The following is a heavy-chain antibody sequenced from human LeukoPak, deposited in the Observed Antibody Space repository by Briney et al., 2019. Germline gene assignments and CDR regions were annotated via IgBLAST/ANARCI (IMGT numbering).Heavy chain of an antibody. D-gene: IGHD1-1*01. V-gene: IGHV4-59*11. CDR3: AGDQLALNALNI. CDR1: GGSMSSHY. J-gene: IGHJ3*02. CDR2: ISYIGST. Sequence: SETLSLTCTVSGGSMSSHYWSWIRQPPGKGLEWLGYISYIGSTNYSPSLKSRVTISVDTSKNQFSLRLSSVTAADTAVYFCAGDQLALNALNIWGQGTMVTVSS.